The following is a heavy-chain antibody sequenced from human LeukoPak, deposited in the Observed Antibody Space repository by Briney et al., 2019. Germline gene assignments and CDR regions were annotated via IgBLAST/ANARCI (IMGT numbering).Heavy chain of an antibody. Sequence: ASVKVSCKASGYTFTGYYMHWVRQAPGQGLEWMGWINPNSGGTNYAQKFQGRVTMTRDTSISTAYMELSRLRSDDTAVYYCARVPRCGSGGSCPFQTYYYYGMDAWGQGTTVTVSS. V-gene: IGHV1-2*02. J-gene: IGHJ6*02. D-gene: IGHD2-15*01. CDR1: GYTFTGYY. CDR2: INPNSGGT. CDR3: ARVPRCGSGGSCPFQTYYYYGMDA.